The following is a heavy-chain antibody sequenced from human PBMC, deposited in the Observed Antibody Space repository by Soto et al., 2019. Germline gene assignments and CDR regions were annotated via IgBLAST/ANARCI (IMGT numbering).Heavy chain of an antibody. V-gene: IGHV4-31*03. CDR3: ARDHHSFYDTSGYYPYFDY. Sequence: PSETLSLTCTVSGGSISSGGYYWSWIRQHPGKGLEWIGYIYYSGSTYYNPSLTSRVTISVDTSKNQFSLNLSSVTAADTAVYFCARDHHSFYDTSGYYPYFDYWGQGTLVTVSS. D-gene: IGHD3-22*01. J-gene: IGHJ4*02. CDR2: IYYSGST. CDR1: GGSISSGGYY.